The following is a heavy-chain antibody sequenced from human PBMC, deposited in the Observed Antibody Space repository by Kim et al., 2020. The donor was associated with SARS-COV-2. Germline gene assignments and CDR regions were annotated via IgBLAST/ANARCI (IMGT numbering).Heavy chain of an antibody. J-gene: IGHJ1*01. CDR3: AKDRRTGLAAAVEYFQH. D-gene: IGHD6-13*01. Sequence: VKARIPISRDNSKNTLYLQHNSLRAADTAVYYCAKDRRTGLAAAVEYFQHWGQGTLVTVSS. V-gene: IGHV3-23*01.